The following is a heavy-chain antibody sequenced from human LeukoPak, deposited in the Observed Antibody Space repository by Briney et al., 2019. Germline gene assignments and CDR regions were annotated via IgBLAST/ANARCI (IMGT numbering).Heavy chain of an antibody. J-gene: IGHJ4*02. Sequence: SETLSLTCTVSGGSISSGSYYWSWIRQPAGKGLEWIGRIYTSGSTNYNPSLKSRVSISVDTSKNQFSLKLSSVTAADTAVYYCAREYYDSSGYYTGDYWGQGTLVTVSS. CDR1: GGSISSGSYY. D-gene: IGHD3-22*01. CDR3: AREYYDSSGYYTGDY. V-gene: IGHV4-61*02. CDR2: IYTSGST.